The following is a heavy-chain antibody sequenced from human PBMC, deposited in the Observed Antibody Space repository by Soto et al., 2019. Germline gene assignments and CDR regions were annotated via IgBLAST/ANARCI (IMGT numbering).Heavy chain of an antibody. CDR2: IKQDGSEK. V-gene: IGHV3-7*01. CDR3: ARVGCSSTTCYSDRYMDV. J-gene: IGHJ6*03. D-gene: IGHD2-2*01. Sequence: GGSLRLSCAASGFTFSRYWMSWVRQAPGKGLEWVANIKQDGSEKYYVDSVKGRFTISRENAKNSLYVQMNSLRAEDTAVYYCARVGCSSTTCYSDRYMDVWGKGTTVTVSS. CDR1: GFTFSRYW.